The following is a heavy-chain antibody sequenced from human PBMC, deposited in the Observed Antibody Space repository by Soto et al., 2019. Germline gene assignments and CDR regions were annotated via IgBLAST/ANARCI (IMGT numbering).Heavy chain of an antibody. CDR3: ARDPYHVLMVSAPNLYGMDV. V-gene: IGHV1-18*01. Sequence: QVQLVQSGAEVKKPGASVKVSCKASGYTFTTYDISWVRQAPGQGLEWMGRISTYNGDTNYPQSLQGRLTMTTDTSTATAYMELRSLGSDDTAVYYCARDPYHVLMVSAPNLYGMDVWGQGTTVTVSS. J-gene: IGHJ6*02. CDR1: GYTFTTYD. D-gene: IGHD2-8*01. CDR2: ISTYNGDT.